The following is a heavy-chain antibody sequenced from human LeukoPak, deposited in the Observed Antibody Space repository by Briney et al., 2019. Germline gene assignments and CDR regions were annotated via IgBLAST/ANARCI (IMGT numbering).Heavy chain of an antibody. D-gene: IGHD7-27*01. J-gene: IGHJ4*02. CDR2: TYYRSKWYN. Sequence: KASQTLSLTCAISGDTVSSNRAAWNWIRQSPSRGLEWLGRTYYRSKWYNDYAPSVKSRITINSDTSKNQFSLQLNSVTPEDTAVYYCARDPITGDRFDYWGQGTLVTVSS. CDR1: GDTVSSNRAA. V-gene: IGHV6-1*01. CDR3: ARDPITGDRFDY.